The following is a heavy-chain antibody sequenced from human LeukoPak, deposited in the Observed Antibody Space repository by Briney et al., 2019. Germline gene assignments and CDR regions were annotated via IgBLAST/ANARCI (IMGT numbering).Heavy chain of an antibody. CDR1: GYTFTSYG. CDR2: ISAYNGNT. D-gene: IGHD3-9*01. V-gene: IGHV1-18*01. Sequence: GASVKVSCKASGYTFTSYGISWVRQAPGQGLEWMGWISAYNGNTNYAQKLQGRVTMTTHTSTSTAYMELRSLGSDDTALYYCARVYYDILSGYSAVPYFDYWGQGTLVTVSS. J-gene: IGHJ4*02. CDR3: ARVYYDILSGYSAVPYFDY.